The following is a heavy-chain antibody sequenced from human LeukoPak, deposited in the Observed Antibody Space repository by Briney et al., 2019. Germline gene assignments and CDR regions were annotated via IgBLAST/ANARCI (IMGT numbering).Heavy chain of an antibody. V-gene: IGHV3-21*01. CDR3: AREVVRGDFDY. J-gene: IGHJ4*02. CDR2: ISSSSSYI. Sequence: GGSLRLSCAASGVTFSSYSMNWVRQAPGKGLEWVSSISSSSSYIYYADSVKGRFTISRDNAKNSLYLQMNSLRAEDTAVYYCAREVVRGDFDYWGQGTLVTVSS. CDR1: GVTFSSYS. D-gene: IGHD3-10*01.